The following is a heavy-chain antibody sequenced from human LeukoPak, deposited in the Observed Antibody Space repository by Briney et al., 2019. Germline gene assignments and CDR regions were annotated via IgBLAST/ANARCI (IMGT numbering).Heavy chain of an antibody. CDR3: ARDIRSGYSGYDEGSV. Sequence: SVKVSCKASGGTFSSYAISWVRQAPGQGLEWMRGIIPIFGTANYAQKFQGRVTITADESTSTAYMELSSLRSEDTAVYYCARDIRSGYSGYDEGSVWGQGTLVTVSS. CDR1: GGTFSSYA. D-gene: IGHD5-12*01. J-gene: IGHJ4*02. CDR2: IIPIFGTA. V-gene: IGHV1-69*13.